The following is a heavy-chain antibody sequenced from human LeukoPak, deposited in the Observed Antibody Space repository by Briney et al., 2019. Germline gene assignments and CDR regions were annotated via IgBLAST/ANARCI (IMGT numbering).Heavy chain of an antibody. D-gene: IGHD3-22*01. CDR3: ARGRGPESDYYDSSGYFDY. V-gene: IGHV3-33*01. Sequence: GRSLRLSCAASGFTFSSYGMHWVRQAPGKGLEWVAVIWYDGSNKYYADSVKGRFTISRDNSKNTLYLQMNSLRAEDTAVYYCARGRGPESDYYDSSGYFDYWGQGTLVTVSS. CDR2: IWYDGSNK. CDR1: GFTFSSYG. J-gene: IGHJ4*02.